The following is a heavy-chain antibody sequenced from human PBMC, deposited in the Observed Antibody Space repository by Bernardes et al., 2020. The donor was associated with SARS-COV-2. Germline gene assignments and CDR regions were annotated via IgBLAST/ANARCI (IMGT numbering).Heavy chain of an antibody. Sequence: ASMKVSCKASGYTFTGYGISWVRQAPGQGLEWMGWISAYNRRRNFAQKFQDRLTMTTDTSTRTAYMELRSLRSDDTAVYYCAKDHGDYLGYYAMDVWGQGTTVTVSS. V-gene: IGHV1-18*01. CDR1: GYTFTGYG. D-gene: IGHD4-17*01. CDR2: ISAYNRRR. J-gene: IGHJ6*02. CDR3: AKDHGDYLGYYAMDV.